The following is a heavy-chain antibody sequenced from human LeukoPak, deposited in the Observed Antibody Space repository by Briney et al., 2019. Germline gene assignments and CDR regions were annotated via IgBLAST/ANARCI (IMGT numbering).Heavy chain of an antibody. Sequence: SETLSLTCTASGVSIRSYYGHWIRQPPGKGLEWIGYIYYSGSTNYNPSLKSRVTISVDTSKNQFSLKLSSVTAADTAVYYCARDHSYYGSGYYYGMDVWGQGTTVTVSS. CDR2: IYYSGST. V-gene: IGHV4-59*01. CDR1: GVSIRSYY. D-gene: IGHD3-10*01. J-gene: IGHJ6*02. CDR3: ARDHSYYGSGYYYGMDV.